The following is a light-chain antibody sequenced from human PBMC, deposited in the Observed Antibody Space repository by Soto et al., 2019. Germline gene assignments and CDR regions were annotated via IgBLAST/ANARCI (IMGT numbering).Light chain of an antibody. CDR1: QTVLYSSNNKNY. Sequence: DIVMTQSPDSLAVSLGERATINCKSSQTVLYSSNNKNYLAWYQQKPGHPPKLLIYWASTRESGVPDRFSGSGSGTEFTLTISSLEAEDVAVYYCQQYLGTLQTFGQGTKVEIK. CDR3: QQYLGTLQT. CDR2: WAS. V-gene: IGKV4-1*01. J-gene: IGKJ1*01.